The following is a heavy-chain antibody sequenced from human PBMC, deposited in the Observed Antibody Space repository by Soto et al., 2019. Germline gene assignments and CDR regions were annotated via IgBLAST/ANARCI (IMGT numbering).Heavy chain of an antibody. CDR1: GGTFSSYT. J-gene: IGHJ4*02. V-gene: IGHV1-69*14. D-gene: IGHD6-19*01. CDR2: ISGTFGTT. Sequence: QVQLVQSGAEVKKPGSSLKVSCKASGGTFSSYTFNWVRQAPGQGLECMGQISGTFGTTNYAQKFQGRITITADRSTTTASMELSSLRSEDTAVYYCATSPSGWGEFDFWGQGTLITVSS. CDR3: ATSPSGWGEFDF.